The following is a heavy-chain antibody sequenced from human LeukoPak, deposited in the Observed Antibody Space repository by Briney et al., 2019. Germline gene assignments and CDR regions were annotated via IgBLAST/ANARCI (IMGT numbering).Heavy chain of an antibody. CDR3: ARGGQWLVQGYFDY. D-gene: IGHD6-19*01. CDR2: IYHSGST. J-gene: IGHJ4*02. CDR1: GYYISGGYY. V-gene: IGHV4-38-2*02. Sequence: SETLSLTCTVSGYYISGGYYWGWIRQPPGKGLEWIGSIYHSGSTYYNPSLKSRVTISVDTSKNQFSLKLSSVTAADTAVYYCARGGQWLVQGYFDYWGQGTLVTVSS.